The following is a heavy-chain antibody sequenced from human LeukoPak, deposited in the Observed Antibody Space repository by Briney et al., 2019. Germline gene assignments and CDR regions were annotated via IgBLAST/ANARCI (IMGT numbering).Heavy chain of an antibody. CDR3: ARDWGPSGSYYGFSDY. Sequence: ASVKLSCKSSGYTFTAYYIHWVRLPPGQGLEWMGWISPNTGGTNYAQTFQGRVTMTRDTSISTAYMDLSRLTSDDTAVYYCARDWGPSGSYYGFSDYWGQGTLVTVSS. V-gene: IGHV1-2*02. CDR2: ISPNTGGT. D-gene: IGHD3-10*01. CDR1: GYTFTAYY. J-gene: IGHJ4*02.